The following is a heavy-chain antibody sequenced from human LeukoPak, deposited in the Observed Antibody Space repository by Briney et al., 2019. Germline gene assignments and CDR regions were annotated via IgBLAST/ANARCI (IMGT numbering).Heavy chain of an antibody. Sequence: GGSLRLSCAASGFTFSTYSMSWVRQAPGRGPEWLSYISTSSITKYYADSVKGRFTISRDDAKNSLSLQMNSLRADDTAVYYCAKEMGFCSGGSCYRWFDSWGQGTLVTVSS. D-gene: IGHD2-15*01. CDR2: ISTSSITK. J-gene: IGHJ5*01. CDR1: GFTFSTYS. CDR3: AKEMGFCSGGSCYRWFDS. V-gene: IGHV3-48*01.